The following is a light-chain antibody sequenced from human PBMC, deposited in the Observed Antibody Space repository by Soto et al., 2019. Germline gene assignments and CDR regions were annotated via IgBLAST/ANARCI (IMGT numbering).Light chain of an antibody. CDR2: KSS. Sequence: DIQITQSPSTLSASVGNSVIITCRASQSISNWLAWYQQKPGKAPKILIYKSSSLESGVPSRFSGSGSGTEFALTISSLQPDAFAAYSRQQYNDYSRTFGQGTKVE. CDR3: QQYNDYSRT. J-gene: IGKJ1*01. CDR1: QSISNW. V-gene: IGKV1-5*03.